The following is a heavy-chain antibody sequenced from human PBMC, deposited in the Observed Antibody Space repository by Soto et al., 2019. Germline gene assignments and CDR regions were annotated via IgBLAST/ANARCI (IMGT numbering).Heavy chain of an antibody. CDR2: ISYDGSNK. Sequence: GGSLRLSCAASGFTFSSYAMHWVRQAPGKGLEWVAVISYDGSNKYYADSVKGRFTISRDNSKNTLYLQMNSLRAEDTAVYYCARDRMVRGVIKGYYGMDVWGQGTTVTVSS. V-gene: IGHV3-30-3*01. J-gene: IGHJ6*02. D-gene: IGHD3-10*01. CDR1: GFTFSSYA. CDR3: ARDRMVRGVIKGYYGMDV.